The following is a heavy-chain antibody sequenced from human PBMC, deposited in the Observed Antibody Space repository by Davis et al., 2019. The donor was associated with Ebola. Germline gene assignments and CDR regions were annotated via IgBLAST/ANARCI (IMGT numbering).Heavy chain of an antibody. Sequence: GGSLRLSCAASGFTFYRYEMNWVRQAPGKGLEWASYISGTGTSTFYADSVKGRFTISRDNAKSSLYLQMNSLRAEDTAVYYCAREEVGATESLYYYYGMDVWGQGTTVTVSS. D-gene: IGHD1-26*01. J-gene: IGHJ6*02. V-gene: IGHV3-48*03. CDR1: GFTFYRYE. CDR3: AREEVGATESLYYYYGMDV. CDR2: ISGTGTST.